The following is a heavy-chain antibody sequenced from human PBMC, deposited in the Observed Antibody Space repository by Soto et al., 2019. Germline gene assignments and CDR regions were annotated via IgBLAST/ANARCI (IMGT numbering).Heavy chain of an antibody. CDR1: GFTFSGYA. CDR3: AFGTRGVVDTYYHY. CDR2: ISGSGDGT. D-gene: IGHD3-10*01. V-gene: IGHV3-23*01. Sequence: PGGSLRLSCAASGFTFSGYAITWVRQAPGKGLEWVSTISGSGDGTYYADSVKGRFTISRDNSKNTIYLQVNSLRVEDTAMYYCAFGTRGVVDTYYHYWGRGTMVTVSS. J-gene: IGHJ4*02.